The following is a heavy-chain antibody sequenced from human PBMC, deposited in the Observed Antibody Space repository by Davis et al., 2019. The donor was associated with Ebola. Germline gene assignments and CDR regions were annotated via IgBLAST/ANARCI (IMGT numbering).Heavy chain of an antibody. CDR2: IRQGASET. CDR1: GFIFSHHW. J-gene: IGHJ6*02. Sequence: GGSLRLSCATSGFIFSHHWMSWVRQVPGKGLECVANIRQGASETYYVDSVKGRFTVSRDNAKNSLYLQMNSLRAEDTGIYYCARGGDYDHYYRGMDVWGQGTTVTVSS. CDR3: ARGGDYDHYYRGMDV. D-gene: IGHD4-17*01. V-gene: IGHV3-7*01.